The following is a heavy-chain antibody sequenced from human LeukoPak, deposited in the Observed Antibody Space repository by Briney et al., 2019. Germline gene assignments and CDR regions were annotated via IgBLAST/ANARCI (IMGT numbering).Heavy chain of an antibody. CDR1: GFTFDDYA. CDR2: ISWNSGSI. Sequence: QTGGSLRLSCAASGFTFDDYAMHWVRQAPGKGLEWVSGISWNSGSIGYADSVKGRFTISRDNAKNSLYLQMNSLRAEDTALYYCAKGPNSFSDYYDSSGSSEYFQHWGQGTLVTVSS. D-gene: IGHD3-22*01. CDR3: AKGPNSFSDYYDSSGSSEYFQH. V-gene: IGHV3-9*01. J-gene: IGHJ1*01.